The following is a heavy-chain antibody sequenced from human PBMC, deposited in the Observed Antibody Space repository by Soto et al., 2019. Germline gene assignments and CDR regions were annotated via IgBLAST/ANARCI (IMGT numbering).Heavy chain of an antibody. D-gene: IGHD1-26*01. CDR3: ARSPTTTRGMDV. CDR2: IYYSGST. Sequence: SETLSLTCTVSGGSISSYYWSWIRQPPGKGLEWIGYIYYSGSTNYNPSLKSRVTISVDTSKNQFSLKLSSVTAADTAVYSCARSPTTTRGMDVWGQGTTVTVSS. V-gene: IGHV4-59*01. J-gene: IGHJ6*02. CDR1: GGSISSYY.